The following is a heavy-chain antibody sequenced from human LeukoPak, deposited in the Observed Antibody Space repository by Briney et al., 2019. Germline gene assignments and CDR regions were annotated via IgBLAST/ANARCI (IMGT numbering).Heavy chain of an antibody. CDR1: GGSISSYY. V-gene: IGHV4-4*07. CDR3: ARRTSTTVHQTSGVYYYYMDV. Sequence: SSETLSLTCTVSGGSISSYYWSWIRQPAGKGLEWIGRIYTSGSTNYNPSLKSRVTISVDTSKNQFSLKLSSVTAADTAVYYCARRTSTTVHQTSGVYYYYMDVWGKGTTVTVSS. J-gene: IGHJ6*03. D-gene: IGHD4-17*01. CDR2: IYTSGST.